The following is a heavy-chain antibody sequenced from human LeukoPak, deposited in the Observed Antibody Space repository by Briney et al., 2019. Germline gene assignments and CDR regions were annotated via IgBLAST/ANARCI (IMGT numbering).Heavy chain of an antibody. Sequence: GGSLRLSCAASGFTFSSYWMSWVRQAPGKGLEWVANIKQDGSEKYHVDSVKGRFTISRDNAKNSLYLQMNSLRAEDTAVYYCARTNTYYYDSSGYPDAFDIWGQGTMVTVSS. CDR1: GFTFSSYW. D-gene: IGHD3-22*01. CDR2: IKQDGSEK. CDR3: ARTNTYYYDSSGYPDAFDI. J-gene: IGHJ3*02. V-gene: IGHV3-7*01.